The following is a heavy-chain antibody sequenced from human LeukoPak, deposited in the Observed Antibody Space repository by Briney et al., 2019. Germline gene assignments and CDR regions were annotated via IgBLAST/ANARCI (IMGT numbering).Heavy chain of an antibody. CDR2: INHSGST. CDR3: AIFFSSNDAFDI. Sequence: SETLSLTCAVYGGSFSGYYWSWIRQPPGKGLEWIGEINHSGSTNYNPSLKSRVTISVDTSKNQFSLKLSSVTAADTAVYYCAIFFSSNDAFDIWGQGTMVTVSS. D-gene: IGHD6-13*01. J-gene: IGHJ3*02. CDR1: GGSFSGYY. V-gene: IGHV4-34*01.